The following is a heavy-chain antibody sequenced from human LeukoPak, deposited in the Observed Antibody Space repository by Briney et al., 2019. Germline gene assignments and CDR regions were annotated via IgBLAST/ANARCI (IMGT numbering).Heavy chain of an antibody. V-gene: IGHV4-31*03. CDR2: IYYSGST. J-gene: IGHJ4*02. D-gene: IGHD3-10*01. Sequence: PSQTLSLTCTVSGGSISSGGYYWSWIRQHPGKGLEWIGYIYYSGSTYYNPSLKSRVTISVDTSKNQFSLKLSSVTVADTAVYYCARSLVREFRYFDYWGQGTLVTVSS. CDR3: ARSLVREFRYFDY. CDR1: GGSISSGGYY.